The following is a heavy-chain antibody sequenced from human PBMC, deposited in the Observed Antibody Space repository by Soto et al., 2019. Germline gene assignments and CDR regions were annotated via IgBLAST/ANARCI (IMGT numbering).Heavy chain of an antibody. CDR1: GGSISSYY. Sequence: SETLSLTCTVSGGSISSYYWSWIRQPPGKGLEWIGYIYYSGSTNYNPSLKSRVTISVDTSKNQFSLKLSSVTAADTAVYYCARWTLTYYDINWFDPWGQGTLVTVSS. V-gene: IGHV4-59*01. D-gene: IGHD3-9*01. J-gene: IGHJ5*02. CDR3: ARWTLTYYDINWFDP. CDR2: IYYSGST.